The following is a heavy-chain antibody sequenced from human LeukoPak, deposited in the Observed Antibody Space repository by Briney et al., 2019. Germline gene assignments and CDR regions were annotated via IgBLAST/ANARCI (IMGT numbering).Heavy chain of an antibody. V-gene: IGHV3-30-3*01. D-gene: IGHD1-1*01. CDR2: MSYNGNNK. J-gene: IGHJ5*01. CDR3: ARGASGTFSWFDS. CDR1: GFTFINYP. Sequence: GGSLRFSCAASGFTFINYPIHWVRQARGKGLEWMAVMSYNGNNKYYADSVKGRFTISRDNSKTTLYLQMDRLGPGDTAVYYCARGASGTFSWFDSWGQGTLVTVSS.